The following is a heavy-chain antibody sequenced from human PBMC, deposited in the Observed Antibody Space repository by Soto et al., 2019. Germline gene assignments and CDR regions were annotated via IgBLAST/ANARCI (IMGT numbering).Heavy chain of an antibody. CDR1: GFTFSGYA. J-gene: IGHJ4*02. CDR2: ISGSGGTT. V-gene: IGHV3-23*01. CDR3: ARGRGSYSSDY. D-gene: IGHD3-10*01. Sequence: EVQLLESGGGLVQPGGSLRLSCAASGFTFSGYAMNWVRQAPGKGLEWVSGISGSGGTTYYADSVKGRFSIARDNSKNTVYLQMNSLRAEDTTVYYCARGRGSYSSDYLGQGTLATVSS.